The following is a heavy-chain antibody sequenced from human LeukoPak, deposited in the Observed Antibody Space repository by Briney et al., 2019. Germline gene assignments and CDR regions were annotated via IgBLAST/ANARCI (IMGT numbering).Heavy chain of an antibody. V-gene: IGHV1-46*01. CDR1: GYTFASYY. Sequence: ASVKVSCKASGYTFASYYMHWVRQAPGQGLEWMGIINPSGGSTSYAQKFQGRVTMTRDTSTSTVYMELSSLRSEDTAVYYCARGRMIVVVITTPDFDYWGQGTLVTVSS. J-gene: IGHJ4*02. CDR2: INPSGGST. D-gene: IGHD3-22*01. CDR3: ARGRMIVVVITTPDFDY.